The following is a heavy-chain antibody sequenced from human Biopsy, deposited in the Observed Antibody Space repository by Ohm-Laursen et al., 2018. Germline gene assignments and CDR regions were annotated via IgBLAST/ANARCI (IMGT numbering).Heavy chain of an antibody. V-gene: IGHV3-21*01. CDR2: ISASGNHI. CDR3: ARDGEAKYCKHGVCPSDF. D-gene: IGHD2-8*01. CDR1: GFTFSGFS. J-gene: IGHJ4*02. Sequence: SLRLSCTASGFTFSGFSMNWVLQAPGMGLEGVSSISASGNHIYYTDSVKGRFTVSRDIGKNSVYLQKNSLRVEDTAVYYCARDGEAKYCKHGVCPSDFWGQGTLVTVSS.